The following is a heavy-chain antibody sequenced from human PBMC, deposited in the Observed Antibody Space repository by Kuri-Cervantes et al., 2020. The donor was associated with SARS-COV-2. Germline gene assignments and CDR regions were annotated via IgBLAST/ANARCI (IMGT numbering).Heavy chain of an antibody. CDR2: INHSGST. Sequence: GSLRLSCAVYGGSFSGYYWSWVRQPPGKGLEWIGAINHSGSTNYHPSLKSRVTISVDTCKNQFSLNLSSVTAAETAVYYCATLWRFSGHAFDIWGQGTKVTVSS. J-gene: IGHJ3*02. CDR1: GGSFSGYY. V-gene: IGHV4-34*01. CDR3: ATLWRFSGHAFDI. D-gene: IGHD2-21*01.